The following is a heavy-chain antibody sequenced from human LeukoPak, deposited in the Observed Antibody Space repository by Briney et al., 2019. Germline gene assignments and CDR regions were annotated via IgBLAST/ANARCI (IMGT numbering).Heavy chain of an antibody. J-gene: IGHJ4*02. CDR3: ARYYYYYDSSGYYWPTHAFDY. CDR1: GYTFTSYG. D-gene: IGHD3-22*01. V-gene: IGHV1-8*02. CDR2: MNPNSGNT. Sequence: ASVKVSCKASGYTFTSYGISWVRQAPGQGLEWMGWMNPNSGNTGYAQKFQGRVTMTRNTSISTAYMELSSLRSEDTAVYYCARYYYYYDSSGYYWPTHAFDYWGQGTLVTVSS.